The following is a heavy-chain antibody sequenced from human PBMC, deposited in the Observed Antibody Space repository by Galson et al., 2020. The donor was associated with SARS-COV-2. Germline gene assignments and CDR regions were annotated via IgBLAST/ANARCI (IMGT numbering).Heavy chain of an antibody. D-gene: IGHD3-16*01. J-gene: IGHJ6*02. CDR2: ISYDGSNK. CDR3: ARELSYYGMDV. Sequence: LEWVAVISYDGSNKYYADSVKGRFTISRDNSKNTLYLQMNSLRAEDTAVYYCARELSYYGMDVWGQGTTVTVSS. V-gene: IGHV3-30-3*01.